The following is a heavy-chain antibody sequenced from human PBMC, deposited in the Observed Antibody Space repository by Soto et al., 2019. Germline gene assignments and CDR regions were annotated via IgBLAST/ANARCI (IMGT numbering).Heavy chain of an antibody. CDR3: ARIPSIAAAGTWYDY. J-gene: IGHJ4*02. V-gene: IGHV2-70*01. Sequence: SGPTLVNPTQTLTLTCTFSGFSLSTSGMCVSWIRRPPGKALEWLALIDWDDDKYYSTSLKTRLTISKDTSKNQVVLTMTNMDPVDTATYYCARIPSIAAAGTWYDYWGQGTLVTVSS. D-gene: IGHD6-13*01. CDR1: GFSLSTSGMC. CDR2: IDWDDDK.